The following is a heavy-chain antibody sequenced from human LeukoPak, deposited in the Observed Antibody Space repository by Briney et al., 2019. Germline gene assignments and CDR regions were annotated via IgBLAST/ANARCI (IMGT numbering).Heavy chain of an antibody. D-gene: IGHD1-26*01. V-gene: IGHV3-23*01. J-gene: IGHJ5*02. CDR2: ISGSGGST. CDR3: AKAAQVGGWEPPHH. Sequence: GGPLRLSCAASGFTFSSYAMSWVRQAPGKGLEWVSAISGSGGSTYYADSVKGRFTISRDNSKNTLYLQMNCLRAEDTAVYYCAKAAQVGGWEPPHHWGQGTLVTVSS. CDR1: GFTFSSYA.